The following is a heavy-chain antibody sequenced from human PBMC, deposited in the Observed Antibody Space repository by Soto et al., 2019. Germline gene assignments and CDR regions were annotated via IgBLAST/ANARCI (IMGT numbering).Heavy chain of an antibody. D-gene: IGHD2-2*01. J-gene: IGHJ6*02. CDR2: ISGTGTTI. V-gene: IGHV3-48*02. CDR3: ARDGCTSASCYAYIRAFDV. Sequence: GSLRLSCAASGFKFNTFSMNWVRRAPGKGLEWISYISGTGTTIDYADSVKGRFIVSRDNANNSLYLQMNSLRDDDTAVYYCARDGCTSASCYAYIRAFDVWGQGTEVTVSS. CDR1: GFKFNTFS.